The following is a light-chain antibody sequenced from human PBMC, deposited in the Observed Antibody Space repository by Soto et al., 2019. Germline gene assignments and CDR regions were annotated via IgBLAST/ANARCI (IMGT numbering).Light chain of an antibody. J-gene: IGKJ1*01. CDR2: GAS. CDR1: QSVNNNY. V-gene: IGKV3-20*01. CDR3: QQYGSSPPT. Sequence: EIVLTQSPGTLSLSPGERAVLSCRASQSVNNNYLAWYHRKPGRAPRLLIYGASSRATGIRDRFIGSGSGTDFTLTITRLEPEDFAVYFCQQYGSSPPTFGQGTKVEFK.